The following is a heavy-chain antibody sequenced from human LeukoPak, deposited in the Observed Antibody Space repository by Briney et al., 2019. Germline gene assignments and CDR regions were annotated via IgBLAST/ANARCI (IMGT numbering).Heavy chain of an antibody. V-gene: IGHV4-39*01. CDR3: ARQGRRVFEY. CDR2: IYYSGTT. J-gene: IGHJ4*02. CDR1: GGSINSNSYA. Sequence: SETLSLTCTVSGGSINSNSYAWVWIRQSPWKGLEWIGSIYYSGTTDYNPSLKSRVTISVDTSKNQFSLKVTSVTAADTAVYFCARQGRRVFEYWGQGTLVTVSS.